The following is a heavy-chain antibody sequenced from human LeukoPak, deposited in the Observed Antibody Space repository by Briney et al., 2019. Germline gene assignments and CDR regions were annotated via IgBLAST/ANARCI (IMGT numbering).Heavy chain of an antibody. CDR2: IDSDGSTT. J-gene: IGHJ4*02. Sequence: GGSLRLSCAASGFTFSNYWMHWVRQAPGKGLVWVSHIDSDGSTTSYADSVKGRFTFSRDNAKNTLFLQMSSLRVEDTAVYYCVRVGGETTGPNWGQGTLVTVSS. CDR3: VRVGGETTGPN. V-gene: IGHV3-74*01. D-gene: IGHD4-17*01. CDR1: GFTFSNYW.